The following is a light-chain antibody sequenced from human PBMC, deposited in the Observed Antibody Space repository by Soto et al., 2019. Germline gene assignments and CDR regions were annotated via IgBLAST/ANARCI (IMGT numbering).Light chain of an antibody. V-gene: IGLV1-44*01. CDR2: SNN. J-gene: IGLJ2*01. CDR1: SSNIGSNT. CDR3: AAWDDSLNAL. Sequence: QSVLTQPPSVSGTPGQRVTISCTGSSSNIGSNTVNWYQQLPGTAPKLLIYSNNQRPSGVPDRFSGSKSGTSASLAISGLQSEDEADYYCAAWDDSLNALFGGGTKVTVL.